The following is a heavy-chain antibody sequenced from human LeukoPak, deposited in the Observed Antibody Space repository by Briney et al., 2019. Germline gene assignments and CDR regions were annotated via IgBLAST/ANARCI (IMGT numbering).Heavy chain of an antibody. V-gene: IGHV4-59*01. J-gene: IGHJ6*03. Sequence: SETLSLTCTVSGGSITNYYWSWIRQPPGKGLEWIGYIYYSGSTNYNPSLKSRVTISVDTSKNQFSLKLSSVTAADTAVYYCARVKGGIWFGELLTPYYYYYYMDVWGKGTTVTISS. CDR1: GGSITNYY. CDR2: IYYSGST. D-gene: IGHD3-10*01. CDR3: ARVKGGIWFGELLTPYYYYYYMDV.